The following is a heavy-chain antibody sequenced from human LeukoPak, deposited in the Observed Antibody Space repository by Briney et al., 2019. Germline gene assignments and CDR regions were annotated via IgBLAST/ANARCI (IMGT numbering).Heavy chain of an antibody. V-gene: IGHV4-31*03. J-gene: IGHJ4*02. CDR1: GGSISSGGYY. CDR3: ASGYSYGHYFDY. Sequence: SQTLSLTCTVSGGSISSGGYYWSWIRQHPGTGLEWIGYIYYSGSTYYNPSLKSRVTISVDTSKNQFSLKLSSVTAADTAVYYCASGYSYGHYFDYWGQGTLVTVPS. CDR2: IYYSGST. D-gene: IGHD5-18*01.